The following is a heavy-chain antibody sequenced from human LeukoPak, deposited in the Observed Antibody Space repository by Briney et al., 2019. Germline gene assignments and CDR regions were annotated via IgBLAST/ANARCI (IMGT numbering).Heavy chain of an antibody. Sequence: NAGESLKISCKGSGYSFTSYWIGWVRQMPGKGLEWMGIIYPGDSDTRYSPSFQGQVTISADKSISTAYLQWSSLKASDTAMYYCARLKWGELIFGVVIREYYFDYWGQGTLVTVSS. D-gene: IGHD3-3*01. CDR2: IYPGDSDT. V-gene: IGHV5-51*01. CDR1: GYSFTSYW. CDR3: ARLKWGELIFGVVIREYYFDY. J-gene: IGHJ4*02.